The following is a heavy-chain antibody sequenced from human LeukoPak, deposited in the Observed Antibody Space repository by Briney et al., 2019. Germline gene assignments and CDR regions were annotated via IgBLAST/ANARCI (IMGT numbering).Heavy chain of an antibody. CDR1: GFTFSGYW. CDR3: ARGPSSFLDWSDP. D-gene: IGHD2/OR15-2a*01. V-gene: IGHV3-74*03. CDR2: INRDGSRI. Sequence: SRGSLRLSCVASGFTFSGYWMHWVRQAPGKGLEWFSRINRDGSRITYADAVKGRFTVSRDNAKNTLYLQMSSLRVEDTAVYYCARGPSSFLDWSDPWGQGTLVTVSS. J-gene: IGHJ5*02.